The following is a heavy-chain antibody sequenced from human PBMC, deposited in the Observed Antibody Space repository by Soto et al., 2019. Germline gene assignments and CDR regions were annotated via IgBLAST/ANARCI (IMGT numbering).Heavy chain of an antibody. J-gene: IGHJ4*02. V-gene: IGHV4-31*03. CDR2: IYYSGST. CDR1: GGSISSGGYY. Sequence: PSETLSLTCTVSGGSISSGGYYWSWIRQHPGKGLEWIGYIYYSGSTYYNPSLKSRVTISVDTSKNQFSLKLSSVTAADTAMYYCARSLVGAFDYWGQGTLVTVSS. D-gene: IGHD1-26*01. CDR3: ARSLVGAFDY.